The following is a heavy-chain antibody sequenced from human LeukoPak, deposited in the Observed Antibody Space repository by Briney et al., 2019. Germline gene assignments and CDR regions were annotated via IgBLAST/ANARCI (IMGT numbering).Heavy chain of an antibody. Sequence: GGSLRLSCAASGFTFRTYGMHWVRQAPGKGLEWVAVISYDGSNKYYADSVKGRFTISRDNSKNTLYLQMNSLRAEDTAVYYCAKGKVEMATIPRLYYYGMDVWGQGTTVTVSS. J-gene: IGHJ6*02. V-gene: IGHV3-30*18. CDR1: GFTFRTYG. CDR3: AKGKVEMATIPRLYYYGMDV. CDR2: ISYDGSNK. D-gene: IGHD5-24*01.